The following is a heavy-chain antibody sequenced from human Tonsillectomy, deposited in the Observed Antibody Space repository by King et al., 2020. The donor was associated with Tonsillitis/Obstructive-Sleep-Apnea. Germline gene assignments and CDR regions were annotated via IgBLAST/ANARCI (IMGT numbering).Heavy chain of an antibody. Sequence: QLQESGPGLVKPSETLSLTCTVSGGSISSSSYYWGWIRQPPGKGLEWIGVIYYSGSTYYNPSLKSRVTISVDTSKNQFSLKLSSVTAADTAVYYCARPTEGLVGASWFDPWGQGTLVTVSS. CDR3: ARPTEGLVGASWFDP. CDR2: IYYSGST. J-gene: IGHJ5*02. CDR1: GGSISSSSYY. D-gene: IGHD3-16*01. V-gene: IGHV4-39*01.